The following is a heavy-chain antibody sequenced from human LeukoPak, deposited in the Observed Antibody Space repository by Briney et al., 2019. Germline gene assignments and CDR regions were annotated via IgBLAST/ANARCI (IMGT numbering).Heavy chain of an antibody. Sequence: SETLSLTCAVYGGSFSGYYWSWIRQPPGKGLEWIGEINHSGSTNYNPSLKSRVTISVDTSKNQFSLKLSSVTAADTAVYYCAREFTHDWFDPWGQGTLVTVSS. J-gene: IGHJ5*02. CDR2: INHSGST. V-gene: IGHV4-34*01. CDR3: AREFTHDWFDP. D-gene: IGHD3-16*01. CDR1: GGSFSGYY.